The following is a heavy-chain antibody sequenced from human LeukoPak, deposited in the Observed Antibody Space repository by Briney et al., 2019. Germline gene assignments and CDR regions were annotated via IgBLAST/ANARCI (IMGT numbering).Heavy chain of an antibody. CDR3: ARSKDSWYRLDY. J-gene: IGHJ4*02. V-gene: IGHV1-69*05. D-gene: IGHD6-13*01. Sequence: SVKVSCKASGGTFSSYAISWVRQAPGQGLEWMGRIIPIFGTANYAQKFQGRVTITTDESTSTAYMELSILRSEDTAVYYCARSKDSWYRLDYWGQGTLVTVSS. CDR1: GGTFSSYA. CDR2: IIPIFGTA.